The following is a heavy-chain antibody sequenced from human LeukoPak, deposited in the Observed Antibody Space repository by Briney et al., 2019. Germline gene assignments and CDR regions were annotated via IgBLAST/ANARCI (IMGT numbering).Heavy chain of an antibody. Sequence: GGTLRLSCAASGFTFSSHWTSWVRQAPGKALERVANITKDGSEKYYVDSVKGRFTSSRDNAKNSLYLQMNSLRAEDTAVYYCARDYATMVRGVIAAFDIWGQGTMVTVSS. CDR1: GFTFSSHW. CDR2: ITKDGSEK. D-gene: IGHD3-10*01. CDR3: ARDYATMVRGVIAAFDI. V-gene: IGHV3-7*01. J-gene: IGHJ3*02.